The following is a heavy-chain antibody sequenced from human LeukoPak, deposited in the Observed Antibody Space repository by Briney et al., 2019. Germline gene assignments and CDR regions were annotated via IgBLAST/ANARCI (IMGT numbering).Heavy chain of an antibody. D-gene: IGHD2-21*02. CDR1: GGTFSNYA. CDR3: ARVVVTAPGPFDY. J-gene: IGHJ4*02. CDR2: INPNSGGT. Sequence: ASVKVSCKASGGTFSNYAISWVRQAPGQGLEWMGWINPNSGGTNYAQKFQGRVTMTRDTSISTAYMELSRLRSDDTAVYYCARVVVTAPGPFDYWGQGTLVTVSS. V-gene: IGHV1-2*02.